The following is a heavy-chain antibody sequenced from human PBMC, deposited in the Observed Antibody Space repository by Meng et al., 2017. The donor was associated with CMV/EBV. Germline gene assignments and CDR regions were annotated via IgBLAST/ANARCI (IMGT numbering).Heavy chain of an antibody. CDR3: AREYYDSSGYYCAY. J-gene: IGHJ4*02. Sequence: GESLKISCAASGFTVSSNYMSWVRQAPGKGLEWVSVIYSGGSTYYADSVKGRFTIFRDNSKNTLYLQMNSLRAEDTAVYYCAREYYDSSGYYCAYWGQGTLVTVSS. CDR2: IYSGGST. V-gene: IGHV3-53*01. D-gene: IGHD3-22*01. CDR1: GFTVSSNY.